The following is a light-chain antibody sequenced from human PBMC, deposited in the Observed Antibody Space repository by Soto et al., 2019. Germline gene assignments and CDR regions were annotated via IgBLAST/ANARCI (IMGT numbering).Light chain of an antibody. CDR1: QGIRND. CDR2: DAS. CDR3: QQYYSYTRT. Sequence: AIQMTQSPSSPSASVGPRFTITCRASQGIRNDLGWYQQKPGKAPKLLIYDASSLESGVPSRFSGSVSGTDFTITISCLKYEDGSTYYCQQYYSYTRTFGQGTKVDIK. V-gene: IGKV1-13*02. J-gene: IGKJ1*01.